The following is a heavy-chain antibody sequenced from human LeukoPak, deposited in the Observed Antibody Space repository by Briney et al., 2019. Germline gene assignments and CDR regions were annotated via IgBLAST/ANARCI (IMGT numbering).Heavy chain of an antibody. CDR1: GYTFTGYG. Sequence: GASVKVSCKASGYTFTGYGISWVRQAPGQGLEWMGWISAYNGNTNYAQKLQGRVTMTTDTSTSTAYMELRSLRSDDTTVYYCARDLGYCSGGSCYGDYWGQGTLVTVSS. CDR3: ARDLGYCSGGSCYGDY. D-gene: IGHD2-15*01. J-gene: IGHJ4*02. CDR2: ISAYNGNT. V-gene: IGHV1-18*01.